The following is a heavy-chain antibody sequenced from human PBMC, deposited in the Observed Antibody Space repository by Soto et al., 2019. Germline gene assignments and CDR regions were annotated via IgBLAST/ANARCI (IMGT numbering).Heavy chain of an antibody. V-gene: IGHV1-69*13. CDR3: ADCSGGSCYSGIGWFDP. D-gene: IGHD2-15*01. J-gene: IGHJ5*02. Sequence: SVKVSGKASGGTFSSYAISWVLQSRLRGLEWMGGIIPIFGTANYAQKFQGRVTITADESTSTAYMELSSLRSEDTAVYYCADCSGGSCYSGIGWFDPWGQGTLVTVSS. CDR2: IIPIFGTA. CDR1: GGTFSSYA.